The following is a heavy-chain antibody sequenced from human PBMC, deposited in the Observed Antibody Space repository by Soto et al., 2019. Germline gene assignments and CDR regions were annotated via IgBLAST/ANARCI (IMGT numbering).Heavy chain of an antibody. V-gene: IGHV3-74*01. CDR2: VNADGSST. CDR1: GFSFTHYR. Sequence: GGSLRLSCAASGFSFTHYRIHWVRQVPGKGLEWVCRVNADGSSTNYAGFAKGRFTISRDNSKNTAYLEMHNLRVDDTALYYCAKAGDWNYVFDFWGQGTSVTVSS. J-gene: IGHJ4*02. CDR3: AKAGDWNYVFDF. D-gene: IGHD1-7*01.